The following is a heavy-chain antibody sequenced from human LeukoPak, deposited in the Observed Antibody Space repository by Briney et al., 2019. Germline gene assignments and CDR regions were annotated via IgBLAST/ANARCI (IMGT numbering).Heavy chain of an antibody. CDR2: INSDGSST. V-gene: IGHV3-74*01. CDR1: GFTFNNYS. Sequence: GGSLRLSCAASGFTFNNYSMHWVRQAPGKGLVWVSGINSDGSSTTYADSVKGRFTISRDSAKNTLYLEMNSLRAEDMAVYYCARGPSSNWSGLDFWGQGTLLTVSS. CDR3: ARGPSSNWSGLDF. D-gene: IGHD6-13*01. J-gene: IGHJ4*02.